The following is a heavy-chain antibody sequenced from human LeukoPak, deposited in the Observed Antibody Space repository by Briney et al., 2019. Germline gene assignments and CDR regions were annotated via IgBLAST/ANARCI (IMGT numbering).Heavy chain of an antibody. J-gene: IGHJ4*02. CDR2: IYPGDSDT. V-gene: IGHV5-51*01. CDR1: GYTFTSYW. CDR3: ARQYYDYVWGSYRLDY. D-gene: IGHD3-16*02. Sequence: GESLKISCKGSGYTFTSYWIGRVRQMPGKGLEWMGIIYPGDSDTRYSPSFQGQVTISADKSISTAYLQWSSLKASDTAMYYCARQYYDYVWGSYRLDYWGQGTLVTVSS.